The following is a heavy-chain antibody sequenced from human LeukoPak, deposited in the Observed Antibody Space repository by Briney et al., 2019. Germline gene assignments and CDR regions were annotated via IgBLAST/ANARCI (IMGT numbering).Heavy chain of an antibody. CDR3: ARDPIGSGYPFDY. D-gene: IGHD3-22*01. V-gene: IGHV1-69*05. Sequence: ASVKVSCKASGGTFSSYAISWVRQAPGQGLEWMGVIIPIFGTANYAQKFQGRVTITTDESTSTAYMELSSLRSEDTAVYYCARDPIGSGYPFDYWGQGTLVTVSS. J-gene: IGHJ4*02. CDR2: IIPIFGTA. CDR1: GGTFSSYA.